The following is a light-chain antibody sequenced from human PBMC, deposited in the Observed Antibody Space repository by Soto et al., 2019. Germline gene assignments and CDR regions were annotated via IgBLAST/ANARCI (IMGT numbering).Light chain of an antibody. CDR1: SSDVGAYDY. V-gene: IGLV2-14*03. Sequence: SVLAQPASVSGSPGQSITISCTGNSSDVGAYDYVSWYQQHPDKAPKLMIYEVSNRPSGVSNRFSGSKPVNTATLTISGLQADDEADYYCSSYTSSSTRVFGTGTKVTVL. J-gene: IGLJ1*01. CDR3: SSYTSSSTRV. CDR2: EVS.